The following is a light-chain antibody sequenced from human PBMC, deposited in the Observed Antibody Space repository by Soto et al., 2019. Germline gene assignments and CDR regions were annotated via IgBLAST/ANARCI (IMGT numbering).Light chain of an antibody. CDR2: GVS. J-gene: IGKJ1*01. V-gene: IGKV3-15*01. CDR1: QSVRSN. Sequence: EIVMTQSPATLSVSPGERATLSCRASQSVRSNLAWYQQKPGQAPRLLIYGVSTRATGIPARFSGSGSETEFTLTISSLQSEDFVVYYCQQYNNWPPWTFGQGTNVEVK. CDR3: QQYNNWPPWT.